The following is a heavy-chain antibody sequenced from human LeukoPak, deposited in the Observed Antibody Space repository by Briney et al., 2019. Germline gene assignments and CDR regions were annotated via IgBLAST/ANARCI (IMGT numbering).Heavy chain of an antibody. CDR3: TTGPVKYYYDSSGYAPLDY. Sequence: GGSLRLSCAASGFTFGNFWMTWVRQAPGKGLEWVGRIKSKTDGGTTDYAAPVKGRFTISRDDSKNTLYLQMNSLKTEDTAVYYCTTGPVKYYYDSSGYAPLDYWGQGTLVTVSS. CDR1: GFTFGNFW. D-gene: IGHD3-22*01. J-gene: IGHJ4*02. V-gene: IGHV3-15*01. CDR2: IKSKTDGGTT.